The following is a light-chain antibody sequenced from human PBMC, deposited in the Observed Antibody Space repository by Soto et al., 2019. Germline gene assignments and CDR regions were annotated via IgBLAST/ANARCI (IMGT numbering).Light chain of an antibody. CDR2: DAF. V-gene: IGKV1-5*01. Sequence: DIQMTQSPSSLSASVGDRVTITCQASQYISGWLAWYQQKPGKAPKLLIFDAFSLESGVPSRFSGSRSGTEFTLTISSLQPDDYATYFCQQYNSYSPLTFGGGTKVDIK. J-gene: IGKJ4*01. CDR3: QQYNSYSPLT. CDR1: QYISGW.